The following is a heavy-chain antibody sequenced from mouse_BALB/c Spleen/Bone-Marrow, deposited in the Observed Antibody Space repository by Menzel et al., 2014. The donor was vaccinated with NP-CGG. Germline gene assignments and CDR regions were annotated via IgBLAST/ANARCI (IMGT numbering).Heavy chain of an antibody. CDR2: INPDSNTI. Sequence: EVQLQESGGGLVQPGGSLELSCAASGFDFSRYWMSWVRQAPGKGLEWIGEINPDSNTINYTPSLKDKFIISRDNAKNTLYLQMSKVRSEDTALYYCARLGYYGSFAYWGQGTLVTVSA. CDR1: GFDFSRYW. D-gene: IGHD1-2*01. J-gene: IGHJ3*01. V-gene: IGHV4-1*02. CDR3: ARLGYYGSFAY.